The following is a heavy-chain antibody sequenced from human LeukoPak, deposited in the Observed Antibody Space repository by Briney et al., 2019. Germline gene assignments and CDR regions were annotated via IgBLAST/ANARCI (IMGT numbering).Heavy chain of an antibody. CDR3: ARDVTQDAFDI. Sequence: GGSLRLSCAASGLTVSSNYMSWVRQAPGKGLEWVSVIYSGGSTYYADSVKGRFTISRDNSKNTLYLQMNSLRAEDTAVYYCARDVTQDAFDIWGQGTMVTVSS. D-gene: IGHD1-14*01. J-gene: IGHJ3*02. CDR2: IYSGGST. CDR1: GLTVSSNY. V-gene: IGHV3-53*01.